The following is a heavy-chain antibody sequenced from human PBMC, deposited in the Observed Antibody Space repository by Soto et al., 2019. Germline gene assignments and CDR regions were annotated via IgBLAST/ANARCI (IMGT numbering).Heavy chain of an antibody. Sequence: GETLKISCKAIGYTFTNYWIGWVRQTPGKGLEWMGIIFPGDSDTRYNPSFEGQVTVSADESISTAYLQWNTLKASDTAMYYCVRPNFGALSHFDFWGQGTLVTVSS. D-gene: IGHD3-16*01. CDR1: GYTFTNYW. J-gene: IGHJ4*02. CDR3: VRPNFGALSHFDF. CDR2: IFPGDSDT. V-gene: IGHV5-51*01.